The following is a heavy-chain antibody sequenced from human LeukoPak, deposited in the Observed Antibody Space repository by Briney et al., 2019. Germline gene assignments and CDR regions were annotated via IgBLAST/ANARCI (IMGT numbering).Heavy chain of an antibody. Sequence: GGSLRLSCAASGFTFSSHAMNWVRQAPGKGLEWVSSIGGIGASTYYADSVKGRFTISRDNSKNTLYLQMNSLRAEDTALYYCAKAAYGDYVNWFDPWGQGILVIVSS. CDR1: GFTFSSHA. CDR3: AKAAYGDYVNWFDP. J-gene: IGHJ5*02. D-gene: IGHD4-17*01. CDR2: IGGIGAST. V-gene: IGHV3-23*01.